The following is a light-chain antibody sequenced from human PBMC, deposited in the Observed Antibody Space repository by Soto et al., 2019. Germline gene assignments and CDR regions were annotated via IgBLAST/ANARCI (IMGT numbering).Light chain of an antibody. CDR3: RPYISRSTFL. Sequence: QSVLTQPASVSGSPGQSITISCAGTSSDVGGYSYVSWYQQHPGKAPKLMIYDVSNRPSGASNRFSGSKSGNTASLTISGLQAEDEADYYCRPYISRSTFLFVTGTKLTVL. CDR2: DVS. V-gene: IGLV2-14*01. CDR1: SSDVGGYSY. J-gene: IGLJ1*01.